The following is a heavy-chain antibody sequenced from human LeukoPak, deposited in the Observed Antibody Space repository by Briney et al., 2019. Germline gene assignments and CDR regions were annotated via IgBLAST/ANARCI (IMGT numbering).Heavy chain of an antibody. CDR1: GFTVSTNY. J-gene: IGHJ3*02. Sequence: GGSLRLSCAASGFTVSTNYMTWVRQAPGKGLEWVSVIYSGGSTYYADSVKGRFTISRDNSKNTLYLQMSSLRAEDTAVYYCARGWGPFTFDIWGQGTMVTVSS. D-gene: IGHD3-16*01. V-gene: IGHV3-53*01. CDR2: IYSGGST. CDR3: ARGWGPFTFDI.